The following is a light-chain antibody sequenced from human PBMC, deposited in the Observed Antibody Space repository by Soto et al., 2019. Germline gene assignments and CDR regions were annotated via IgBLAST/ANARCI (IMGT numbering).Light chain of an antibody. CDR3: AAWDGRLNAWV. J-gene: IGLJ3*02. CDR2: SNN. Sequence: QSVLTQPPSASGTPGQRVTISCSGSSSNIGSDIVNWYQQLPGTAPKLLIYSNNQRPSGVPDRFSGSKSGTSASLAISGLQSEDEADYYCAAWDGRLNAWVFGGGTKVTV. V-gene: IGLV1-44*01. CDR1: SSNIGSDI.